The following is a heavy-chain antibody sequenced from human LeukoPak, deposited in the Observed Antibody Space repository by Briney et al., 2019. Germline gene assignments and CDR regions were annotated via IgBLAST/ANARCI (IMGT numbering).Heavy chain of an antibody. D-gene: IGHD3-10*01. CDR1: GFTFSSYA. V-gene: IGHV3-23*01. Sequence: GGSLRLSCTASGFTFSSYAMSWVRQAPGKGLEWVSGISGSGGTTYYAGSVKGHFTISRDNSENTLYLQMSSLRAEDTAVYYCAKFYGSHYYYYGMDVWGKGTTVTVSS. CDR3: AKFYGSHYYYYGMDV. J-gene: IGHJ6*04. CDR2: ISGSGGTT.